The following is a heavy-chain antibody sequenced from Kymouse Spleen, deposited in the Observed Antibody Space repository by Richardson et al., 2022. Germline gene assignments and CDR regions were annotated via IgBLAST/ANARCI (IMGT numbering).Heavy chain of an antibody. CDR2: IRSKANSYAT. Sequence: EVQLVESGGGLVQPGGSLKLSCAASGFTFSGSAMHWVRQASGKGLEWVGRIRSKANSYATAYAASVKGRFTISRDDSKNTAYLQMNSLKTEDTAVYYCTTETWIQLWSYFDYWGQGTLVTVSS. V-gene: IGHV3-73*02. D-gene: IGHD5-18,IGHD5-18*01. CDR3: TTETWIQLWSYFDY. CDR1: GFTFSGSA. J-gene: IGHJ4*02.